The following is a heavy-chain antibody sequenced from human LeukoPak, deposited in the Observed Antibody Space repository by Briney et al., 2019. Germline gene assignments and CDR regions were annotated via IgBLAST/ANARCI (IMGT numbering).Heavy chain of an antibody. J-gene: IGHJ4*02. CDR2: IDYSRDT. CDR3: ARNGPLYFDKSVYLDS. V-gene: IGHV4-59*03. Sequence: SETLSLTCTVSGGSISSYYWSWIRQPPGKGLEWIGNIDYSRDTNYNPSLRSRVTILVDKSRNQFSLKLNSVTAADTAVYYCARNGPLYFDKSVYLDSWGEGTLVTVSS. CDR1: GGSISSYY. D-gene: IGHD3-22*01.